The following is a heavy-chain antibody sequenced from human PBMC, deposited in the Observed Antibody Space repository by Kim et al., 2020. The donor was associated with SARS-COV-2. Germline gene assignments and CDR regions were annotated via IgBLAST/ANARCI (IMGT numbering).Heavy chain of an antibody. J-gene: IGHJ4*02. CDR1: GGSISSSSYY. D-gene: IGHD6-13*01. V-gene: IGHV4-39*01. Sequence: SETLSLTCTVSGGSISSSSYYWGWIRQPPGKGLEWIGSIYYSGSTYYNPSLKSRVTISVDTSKNQFSLKLSSVTAADTAVYYCARTAAAGTWFWSREDDYWGQGTLVTVSS. CDR2: IYYSGST. CDR3: ARTAAAGTWFWSREDDY.